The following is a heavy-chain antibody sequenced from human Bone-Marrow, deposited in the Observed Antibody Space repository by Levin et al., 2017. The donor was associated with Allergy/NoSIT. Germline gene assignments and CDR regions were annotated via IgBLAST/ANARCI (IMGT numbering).Heavy chain of an antibody. CDR2: IDYSGST. CDR1: GGSISSGDYY. V-gene: IGHV4-31*03. Sequence: LRLSCTVSGGSISSGDYYWNWIRQHPGKGLEWIGYIDYSGSTHYNPSLKGRVTITTDMSQSQFSLKLRSVTAADTAVYYCARGEVQFDSMDVWGKGTTVTVSS. D-gene: IGHD1-1*01. J-gene: IGHJ6*03. CDR3: ARGEVQFDSMDV.